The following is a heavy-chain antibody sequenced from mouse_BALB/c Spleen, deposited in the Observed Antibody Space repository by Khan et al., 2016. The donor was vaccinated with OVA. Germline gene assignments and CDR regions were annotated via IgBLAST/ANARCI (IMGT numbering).Heavy chain of an antibody. Sequence: EVELVESGGDLVKPGGSLKLSCAASGFTFSTYGMSWVRQTPDKRLEWVATISSGGSYTYYPDSVKGRFTISRDNAKNTLYLQMSSLKSEDTAMYYCARLAYYYNSEGFAYWGQGTLVTGSA. J-gene: IGHJ3*01. CDR1: GFTFSTYG. D-gene: IGHD1-1*01. V-gene: IGHV5-6*01. CDR3: ARLAYYYNSEGFAY. CDR2: ISSGGSYT.